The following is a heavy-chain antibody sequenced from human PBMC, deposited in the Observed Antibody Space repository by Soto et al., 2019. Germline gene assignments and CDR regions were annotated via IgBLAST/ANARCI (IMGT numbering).Heavy chain of an antibody. V-gene: IGHV4-31*03. Sequence: QVQLQESGPGLVKPSQTLSLTCTVSGGSINGGGYYWSWIRQHPGKGLEWIGSIYYSGNTYYSPSLKSRVSISVDTSKNHFSLRLSSVTAADPAVYYCARDPSYGDYSYYGMDVWGQGTTVTVSS. CDR3: ARDPSYGDYSYYGMDV. J-gene: IGHJ6*02. D-gene: IGHD4-17*01. CDR2: IYYSGNT. CDR1: GGSINGGGYY.